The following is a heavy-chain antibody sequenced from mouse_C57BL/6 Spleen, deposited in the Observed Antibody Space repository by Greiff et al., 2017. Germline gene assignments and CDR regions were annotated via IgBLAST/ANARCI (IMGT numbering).Heavy chain of an antibody. CDR3: ARLTGPYFDY. V-gene: IGHV3-6*01. D-gene: IGHD4-1*01. J-gene: IGHJ2*01. CDR2: ISYDGSN. CDR1: GYSITSGYY. Sequence: EVKLVESGPGLVKPSQSLSLTCSVTGYSITSGYYWNWIRQFPGNKLEWMGYISYDGSNNYNPSLKNRISITRDTSKNKFFLKLNSVTTEDTATYYCARLTGPYFDYWGQGTTLTVSS.